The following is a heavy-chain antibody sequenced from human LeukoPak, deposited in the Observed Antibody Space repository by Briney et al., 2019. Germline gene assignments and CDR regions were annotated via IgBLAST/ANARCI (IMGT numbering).Heavy chain of an antibody. CDR3: AKFHATWYGDT. D-gene: IGHD6-13*01. V-gene: IGHV5-51*01. CDR1: GYNFATYW. J-gene: IGHJ4*02. Sequence: GESLKISCQGSGYNFATYWIVWVRHMPGKGLGWMGIIYPGNSHTKYSPSFQGQVTISADTSISTAYLHWSSLQSSDTAMYYCAKFHATWYGDTWGQGTLVTVSS. CDR2: IYPGNSHT.